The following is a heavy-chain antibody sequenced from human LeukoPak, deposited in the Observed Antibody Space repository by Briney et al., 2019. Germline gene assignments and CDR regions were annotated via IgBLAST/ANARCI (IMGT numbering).Heavy chain of an antibody. D-gene: IGHD6-13*01. CDR3: ARLRGSSLSYWYFDL. CDR2: VYPGNSDT. V-gene: IGHV5-51*01. CDR1: GYSFTGDW. Sequence: GESLKISCKGSGYSFTGDWIGWVRQMPGKGVEWMGIVYPGNSDTRFSPSFQGQVTISADKSISTAYLQWSSLKASDTAMYYCARLRGSSLSYWYFDLWGRGTLVTVSS. J-gene: IGHJ2*01.